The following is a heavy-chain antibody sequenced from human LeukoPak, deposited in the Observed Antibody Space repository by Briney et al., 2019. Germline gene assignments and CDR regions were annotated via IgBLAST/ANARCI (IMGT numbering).Heavy chain of an antibody. CDR1: GFTVSRNY. V-gene: IGHV3-53*01. CDR3: AKDGLEGPLRGRVIPPGY. Sequence: AGGSLRLSCAVSGFTVSRNYMSWVRQAPGKGLEWVSVIYSGGSTDYADSVKGRFTISRDNSKNTLYLQMNSLRAEDTAVYYCAKDGLEGPLRGRVIPPGYWGQGTLVTVSS. CDR2: IYSGGST. D-gene: IGHD3-16*02. J-gene: IGHJ4*02.